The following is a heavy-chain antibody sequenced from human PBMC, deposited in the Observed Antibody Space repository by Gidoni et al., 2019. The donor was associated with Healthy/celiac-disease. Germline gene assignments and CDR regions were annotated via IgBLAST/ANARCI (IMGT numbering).Heavy chain of an antibody. CDR1: GFTFSSYA. CDR2: ISGSGGST. CDR3: AKDVAVAGPLDY. V-gene: IGHV3-23*01. D-gene: IGHD6-19*01. Sequence: EVQLLESGVGLLHPGGSLSPSCAASGFTFSSYAMSWVRQAPGKGLEWVSAISGSGGSTYYADSVKGRFTISRDNSKNTLYLQMNSLRAEDTAVYYCAKDVAVAGPLDYWGQGTLVTVSS. J-gene: IGHJ4*02.